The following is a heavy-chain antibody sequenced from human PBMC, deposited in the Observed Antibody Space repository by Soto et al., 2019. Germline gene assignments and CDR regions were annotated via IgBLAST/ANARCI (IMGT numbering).Heavy chain of an antibody. J-gene: IGHJ4*02. D-gene: IGHD5-12*01. V-gene: IGHV4-39*01. Sequence: PSETLSLTCTVSGGSISSSSYYWGWIRQPPGKGLEWIGSIYYSGSTYYNPSLKSRVTISVDTSKNQFSLKLSSVTAADTAVYYCASQIVAKITGYFDYWGQGTLVTVSS. CDR1: GGSISSSSYY. CDR3: ASQIVAKITGYFDY. CDR2: IYYSGST.